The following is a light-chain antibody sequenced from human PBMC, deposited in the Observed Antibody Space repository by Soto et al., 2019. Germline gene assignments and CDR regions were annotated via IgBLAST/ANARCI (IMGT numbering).Light chain of an antibody. CDR3: SSYSSSSTLV. V-gene: IGLV2-14*01. CDR1: SSDVGGYNY. CDR2: EVS. J-gene: IGLJ1*01. Sequence: QSVLTQPASVSGSPGQSITIACTGTSSDVGGYNYVSWFQQHPGKAPKLMIYEVSNRPSGVSNRFSASKSGNTASLTISGLQAEDEPTYYCSSYSSSSTLVFGTGTKLTVL.